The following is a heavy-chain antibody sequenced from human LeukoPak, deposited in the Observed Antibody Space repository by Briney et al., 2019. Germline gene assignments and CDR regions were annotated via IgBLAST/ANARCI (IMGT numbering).Heavy chain of an antibody. V-gene: IGHV1-18*01. CDR1: GYTFTSYG. CDR2: ISAYNGNT. CDR3: ATGRYGYSYGYELDY. J-gene: IGHJ4*02. D-gene: IGHD5-18*01. Sequence: ASVKVSCKASGYTFTSYGISWVRQASGQGLEWMGWISAYNGNTNYAQKLQGRVTMTTDTSTSTAYMELRSLRSDDTAVYYCATGRYGYSYGYELDYWGQGTLVTVSS.